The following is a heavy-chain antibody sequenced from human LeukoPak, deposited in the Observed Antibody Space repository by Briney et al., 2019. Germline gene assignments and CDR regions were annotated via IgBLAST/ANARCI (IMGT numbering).Heavy chain of an antibody. D-gene: IGHD3-10*01. CDR3: ARASGPFDY. Sequence: GGSLRLSCAASGFTFSDYSMNWVRQAPGKGLEWVSSISSSSTYIYYADSVKGRFTISRDNSKNTLYLQMNSLRAEDTAVYSCARASGPFDYWGQGTLVTVSS. CDR2: ISSSSTYI. CDR1: GFTFSDYS. J-gene: IGHJ4*02. V-gene: IGHV3-21*01.